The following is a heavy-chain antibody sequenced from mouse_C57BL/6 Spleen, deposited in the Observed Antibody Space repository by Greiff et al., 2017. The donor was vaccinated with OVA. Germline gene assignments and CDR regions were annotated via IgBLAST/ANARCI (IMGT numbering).Heavy chain of an antibody. Sequence: QVQLQQPGAELVMPGASVKLSCKASGYTFTSYWMHWVKQRPGQGLEWIGEIDPSDSYTNYNQKFKGKSTLTVDKSSSTADVQLSSLTSYDSAVYYCARGGDPGGYYAMDYWGQGTSVTVSA. V-gene: IGHV1-69*01. D-gene: IGHD3-3*01. CDR1: GYTFTSYW. CDR3: ARGGDPGGYYAMDY. CDR2: IDPSDSYT. J-gene: IGHJ4*01.